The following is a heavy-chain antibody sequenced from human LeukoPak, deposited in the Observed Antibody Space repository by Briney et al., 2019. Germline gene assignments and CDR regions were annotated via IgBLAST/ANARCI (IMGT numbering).Heavy chain of an antibody. V-gene: IGHV3-21*06. Sequence: SGRSLRLSCAASGFTFSSYSMNWVRQAPGKGLEWVSSISGRSADIYYADSVKGRFTISRDNAKNSVFLQMNNLRVEDTAIYYCARRGYHDSSGYDYWGQGTPVTVSS. J-gene: IGHJ4*02. CDR1: GFTFSSYS. CDR2: ISGRSADI. CDR3: ARRGYHDSSGYDY. D-gene: IGHD3-22*01.